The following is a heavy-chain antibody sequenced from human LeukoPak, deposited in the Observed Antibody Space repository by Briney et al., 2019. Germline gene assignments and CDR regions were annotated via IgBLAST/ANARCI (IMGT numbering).Heavy chain of an antibody. CDR2: ISSSGSYT. CDR1: GFTFSDYY. V-gene: IGHV3-11*06. J-gene: IGHJ4*02. D-gene: IGHD3-10*01. CDR3: AREFSHYYGSGSYRYYFDY. Sequence: GGSLRLSCAASGFTFSDYYMSWIRQAPGKGLEWVSYISSSGSYTNYADSVKGRFTISRDNAKNSLYLQMNSLRAEDTAVYYCAREFSHYYGSGSYRYYFDYWGQGTLVTVSS.